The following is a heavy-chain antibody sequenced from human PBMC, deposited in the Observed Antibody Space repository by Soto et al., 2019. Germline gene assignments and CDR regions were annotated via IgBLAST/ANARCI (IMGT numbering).Heavy chain of an antibody. Sequence: GGSLRLSCAASGFTFDDYAMHWVRQAPGKGLEWVSGISWNSGSIGYADSVKGRFTISRDNAKNSLYLQMNSLRAEDTALYYCAKDRTRNPPGRHFDYWGQGTLVTVSS. D-gene: IGHD1-26*01. CDR2: ISWNSGSI. J-gene: IGHJ4*02. CDR1: GFTFDDYA. V-gene: IGHV3-9*01. CDR3: AKDRTRNPPGRHFDY.